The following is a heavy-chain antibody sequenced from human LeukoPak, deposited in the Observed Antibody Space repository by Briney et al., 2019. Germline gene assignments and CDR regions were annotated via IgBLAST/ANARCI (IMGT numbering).Heavy chain of an antibody. D-gene: IGHD2-2*02. J-gene: IGHJ5*02. V-gene: IGHV3-23*01. CDR1: GFTFSSYA. Sequence: TGGSLRLSCAASGFTFSSYAMSWVRQAPGKGLEWVSAISGSGGSTYYADSVKGRFTISRDNSKNTLYLQMNSLRAEDTAVYYCANNLVVPAAIPLSWFDPWGQGTLVTVSS. CDR2: ISGSGGST. CDR3: ANNLVVPAAIPLSWFDP.